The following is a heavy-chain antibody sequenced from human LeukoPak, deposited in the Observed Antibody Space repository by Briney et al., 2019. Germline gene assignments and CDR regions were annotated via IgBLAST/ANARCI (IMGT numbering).Heavy chain of an antibody. V-gene: IGHV3-30*04. CDR1: GFNFDNFA. Sequence: GGSLRLSCVVSGFNFDNFAMHWVRQPLGKGLEWVAVISHDGRTKYYADSMKGRITISRDNSKNTLYLQMNSLRAEDTAVYYCAKGGGSCCFDCWGQGTLVTVSS. J-gene: IGHJ4*02. D-gene: IGHD2-15*01. CDR3: AKGGGSCCFDC. CDR2: ISHDGRTK.